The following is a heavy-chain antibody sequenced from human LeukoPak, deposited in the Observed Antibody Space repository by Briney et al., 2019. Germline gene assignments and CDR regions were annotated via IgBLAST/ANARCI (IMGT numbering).Heavy chain of an antibody. J-gene: IGHJ4*02. CDR2: IKGDGSST. V-gene: IGHV3-74*01. Sequence: GGSLRLSCAASGFTSSSYWMHWVRQAPGEGLVWVSRIKGDGSSTSYVDSVKGRLTISRDNAKNTLYLQMNSLRAEDTAVYYCARDDGRGGATDYWGQGTLVTVSS. CDR1: GFTSSSYW. D-gene: IGHD1-26*01. CDR3: ARDDGRGGATDY.